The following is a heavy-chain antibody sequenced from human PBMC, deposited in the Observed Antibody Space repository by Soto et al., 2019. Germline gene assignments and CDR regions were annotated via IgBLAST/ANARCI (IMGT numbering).Heavy chain of an antibody. CDR2: ISYDGSNK. CDR1: GFTFSSYG. CDR3: AKDTGFDY. D-gene: IGHD4-4*01. V-gene: IGHV3-30*18. J-gene: IGHJ4*02. Sequence: GGSLRLSCAASGFTFSSYGMHWVRQAPGKGLEWVAVISYDGSNKYYADSVKGRFTISRDNSKNTLYLQMNSLRAEDTAVYYCAKDTGFDYWGQGTLVTVSS.